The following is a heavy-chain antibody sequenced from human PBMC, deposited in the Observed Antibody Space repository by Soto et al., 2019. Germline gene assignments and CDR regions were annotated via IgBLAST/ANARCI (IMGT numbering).Heavy chain of an antibody. D-gene: IGHD3-10*01. Sequence: QVRLQESGPGLVRPSETLSLTCTASGVSISSAGYYWSWIRHHPGKGLEWIGTTVYSASTYYKPSLKRATSLSVDTSKNQFSLNLRSVTAADTAVYYCASPSMLRGVIAFDQWGPGIQVTVSS. V-gene: IGHV4-31*01. CDR2: TVYSAST. J-gene: IGHJ4*01. CDR1: GVSISSAGYY. CDR3: ASPSMLRGVIAFDQ.